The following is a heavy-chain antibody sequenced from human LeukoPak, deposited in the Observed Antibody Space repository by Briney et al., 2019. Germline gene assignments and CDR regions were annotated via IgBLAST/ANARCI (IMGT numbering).Heavy chain of an antibody. CDR2: INSRSSTI. Sequence: GGSLRLSCAASRFTFRNYGVYGVRQAPGKGLEWVSYINSRSSTIYYADSVRGRFTISRDNAKNSLYLQMNSLKAEDTAIYYCAREVGTPQAFDIWGQGTMVTVSS. CDR1: RFTFRNYG. J-gene: IGHJ3*02. CDR3: AREVGTPQAFDI. V-gene: IGHV3-48*01. D-gene: IGHD1-26*01.